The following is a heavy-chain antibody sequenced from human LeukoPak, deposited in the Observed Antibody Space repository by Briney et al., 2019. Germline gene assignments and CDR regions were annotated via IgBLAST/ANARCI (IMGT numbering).Heavy chain of an antibody. Sequence: KPSETLSLTCTVSGGSISSYYWSWIRQPPGKGLEWIGYIYYSGSTNYNPSLKSRVTISVDTSKNQFSLKLSSVTAADTAVYYCARQTVSGHFDYWGQGTLVTVSS. D-gene: IGHD6-19*01. CDR2: IYYSGST. J-gene: IGHJ4*02. V-gene: IGHV4-59*01. CDR1: GGSISSYY. CDR3: ARQTVSGHFDY.